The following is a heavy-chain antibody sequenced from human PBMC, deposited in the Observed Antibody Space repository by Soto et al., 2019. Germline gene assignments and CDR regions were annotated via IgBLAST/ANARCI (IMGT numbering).Heavy chain of an antibody. D-gene: IGHD2-8*01. CDR3: ARLYCTTATCNVNTFDV. J-gene: IGHJ3*01. CDR1: GLTFSSYA. CDR2: ISDDGSNE. V-gene: IGHV3-30-3*01. Sequence: QVQLVESGGGVVQPGRSLRLSCAASGLTFSSYAMHWVRQAPGKGLEWVAVISDDGSNEYYADSVKGRFTISRDNSKNTLYLQMNNLGAEDTAVYYCARLYCTTATCNVNTFDVWGQGTKVTVSS.